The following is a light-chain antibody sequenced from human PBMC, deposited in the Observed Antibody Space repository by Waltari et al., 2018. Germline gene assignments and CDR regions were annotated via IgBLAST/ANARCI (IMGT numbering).Light chain of an antibody. J-gene: IGLJ2*01. CDR2: DVS. CDR1: SRDVGSYTS. CDR3: SSYTSDSTLI. V-gene: IGLV2-14*03. Sequence: QSALTQPASVSGSPGQSITIPCPGTSRDVGSYTSVPWYQHHPGKAPKLMIFDVSNRPSVVSNRFSGSKSGNTASLTISGLQAEDEATYYCSSYTSDSTLIFGGGTKLTVL.